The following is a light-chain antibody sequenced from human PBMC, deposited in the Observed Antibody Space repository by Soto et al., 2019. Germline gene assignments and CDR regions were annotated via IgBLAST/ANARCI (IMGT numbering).Light chain of an antibody. CDR2: GAS. J-gene: IGKJ5*01. Sequence: EIVLTQSPGTLSLPPGERATLSCRASESVSNNYLAWYQQKPGQAPRLLIYGASNRATGIPDRFSGSGSGTEFALIISNLQSEDVAVYYCQQYSNWPPAITFGQGTRLEI. V-gene: IGKV3-20*01. CDR1: ESVSNNY. CDR3: QQYSNWPPAIT.